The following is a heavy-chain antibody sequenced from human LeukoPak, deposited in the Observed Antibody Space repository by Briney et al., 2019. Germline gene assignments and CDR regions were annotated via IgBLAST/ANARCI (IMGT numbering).Heavy chain of an antibody. CDR1: GGSISSGGYS. J-gene: IGHJ3*02. Sequence: SQTLSLTCAVSGGSISSGGYSWSWIRQPPGKGLEWIGYIYHSGSTYYNPSLKSRVTISVDRSKNQFSLKLSSVTAADTAVYYCARSAGAFGIWGQGTMVTVSS. V-gene: IGHV4-30-2*01. CDR3: ARSAGAFGI. D-gene: IGHD6-19*01. CDR2: IYHSGST.